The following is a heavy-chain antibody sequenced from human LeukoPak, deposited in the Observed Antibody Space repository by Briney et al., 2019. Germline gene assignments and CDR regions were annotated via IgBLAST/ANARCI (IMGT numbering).Heavy chain of an antibody. D-gene: IGHD3-10*01. V-gene: IGHV4-59*12. J-gene: IGHJ3*02. CDR3: VRDQSRGAFDI. CDR2: IYYSGST. CDR1: GGSISSYY. Sequence: SETLSLTCTVSGGSISSYYWSWIRQPPGKGLEWIGYIYYSGSTNYNPSLKSRVTISVDTSTNQFSLTLKSVTAADTAVYYCVRDQSRGAFDIWGQGTMVTVSS.